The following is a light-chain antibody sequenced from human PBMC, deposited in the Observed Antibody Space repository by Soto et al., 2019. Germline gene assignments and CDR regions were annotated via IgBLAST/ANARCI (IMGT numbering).Light chain of an antibody. J-gene: IGKJ4*01. Sequence: EVVLTQSPGTLSLSPGERATLSCRASQSVDSSTLAWYQQKPGQAPRLLISGASKTATGTPDRFSGSGSGTDFTLTINGLEHDDFAVYYCQHFDDSLTFGGGTKVEIK. CDR2: GAS. CDR1: QSVDSST. CDR3: QHFDDSLT. V-gene: IGKV3-20*01.